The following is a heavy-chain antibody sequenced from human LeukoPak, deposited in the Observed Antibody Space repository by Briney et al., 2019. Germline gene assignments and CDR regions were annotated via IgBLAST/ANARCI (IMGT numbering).Heavy chain of an antibody. Sequence: SETLSHTCTVSGGSISSYYWSWIRQPPGKGLEWIGFTYYSGSTKYNPSLKSRVTISMDRSTNQFSLKLTSVTAADTAVYYCARESFGSGRNNWFDPWGQGTLVTVSS. D-gene: IGHD3-10*01. J-gene: IGHJ5*02. CDR1: GGSISSYY. CDR2: TYYSGST. V-gene: IGHV4-59*01. CDR3: ARESFGSGRNNWFDP.